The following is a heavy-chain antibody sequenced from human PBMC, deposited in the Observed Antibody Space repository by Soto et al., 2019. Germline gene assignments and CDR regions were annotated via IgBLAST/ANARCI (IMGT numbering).Heavy chain of an antibody. J-gene: IGHJ4*02. CDR1: GFTFSNYA. V-gene: IGHV3-23*01. CDR3: AGHSSGPFDY. Sequence: EVQLLESGGGLVQPGGSLRLSCAASGFTFSNYAMSWVRQAPGKGLEWVSDISGAGGSTYYTDSVKGWFTISRDNSRNTLYLHMNSLRAEDTAVYYCAGHSSGPFDYWGQGTLVTVSS. CDR2: ISGAGGST. D-gene: IGHD3-22*01.